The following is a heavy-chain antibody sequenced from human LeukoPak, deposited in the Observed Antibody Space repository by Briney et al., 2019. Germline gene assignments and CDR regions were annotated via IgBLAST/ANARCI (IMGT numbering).Heavy chain of an antibody. J-gene: IGHJ3*02. CDR1: GYTFTGYY. Sequence: VASVKVSCKASGYTFTGYYMHWVRQDPGQGLEWMGWINPNSGGTNYAQKFQGRVTMTRDTSLSTAYMELSRLRSDDTAVYYCAREQTPPIHMVRGSYHAFDIWGQGTMVTVSS. D-gene: IGHD3-16*02. CDR2: INPNSGGT. V-gene: IGHV1-2*02. CDR3: AREQTPPIHMVRGSYHAFDI.